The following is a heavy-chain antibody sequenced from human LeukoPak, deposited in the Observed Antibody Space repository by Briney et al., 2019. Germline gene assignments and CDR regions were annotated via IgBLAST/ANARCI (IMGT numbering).Heavy chain of an antibody. D-gene: IGHD3-22*01. CDR2: SRNKARSYTT. V-gene: IGHV3-72*01. Sequence: PGGSLRLSCAASGFTFSSYAMSWVRQAPGKGLEWVGRSRNKARSYTTKYAASVRDRFTISRDDSQNSLYLQMNSLKTEDTAVYYCTRAVDISGYFYPFDFWGQGTLVTVSS. CDR1: GFTFSSYA. CDR3: TRAVDISGYFYPFDF. J-gene: IGHJ4*02.